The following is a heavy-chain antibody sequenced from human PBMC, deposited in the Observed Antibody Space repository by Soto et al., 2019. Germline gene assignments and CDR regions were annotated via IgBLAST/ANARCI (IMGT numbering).Heavy chain of an antibody. V-gene: IGHV1-18*01. CDR1: GYTFTSYG. CDR2: ISAYNGNT. J-gene: IGHJ4*02. D-gene: IGHD3-10*01. Sequence: ASVKVSCKASGYTFTSYGISWVRQAPGQGLEWMGWISAYNGNTNYAQKLQGRVTMTTDTSTSTAYMELRSLRSDDTAVYYCAREVLWFGEHQVDYWGQGTLVTVSS. CDR3: AREVLWFGEHQVDY.